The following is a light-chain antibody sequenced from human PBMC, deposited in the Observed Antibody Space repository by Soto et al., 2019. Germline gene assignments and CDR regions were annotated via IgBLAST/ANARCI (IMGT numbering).Light chain of an antibody. Sequence: DIQMTQSPSSLSASVGDRVTITCRASQSISSYLNWYQQKPGKAPKPLIYDVSALKRGVPPRFSGSGSGTEFTLTISSLQPEDFATYYCQQYDSFSVTFGQGTKVDIK. V-gene: IGKV1-5*01. CDR1: QSISSY. CDR2: DVS. J-gene: IGKJ1*01. CDR3: QQYDSFSVT.